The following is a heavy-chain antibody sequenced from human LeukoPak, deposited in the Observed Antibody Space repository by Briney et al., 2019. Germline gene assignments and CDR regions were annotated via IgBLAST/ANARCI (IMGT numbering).Heavy chain of an antibody. V-gene: IGHV4-59*01. CDR1: GGSISSYY. CDR2: IYYSGST. CDR3: ATKGPSDAFDI. J-gene: IGHJ3*02. Sequence: SETLSLTCTLCGGSISSYYWSWIRQPPGKGLEWIGYIYYSGSTNYNPSLKSRVTISVDTSKNQFSLKLSSVTAADTAVYYCATKGPSDAFDIWGQGTVVTVSS.